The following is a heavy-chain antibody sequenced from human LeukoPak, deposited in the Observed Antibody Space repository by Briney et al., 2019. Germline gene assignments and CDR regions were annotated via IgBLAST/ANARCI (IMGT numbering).Heavy chain of an antibody. Sequence: GASVKVSCKASGGTFSSYAISWVRQAPGQGLEWMGGIIPIFGTANYAQKFQGRVTITADESTSTAYMELSSLRSEDTAVYYCASHKRWLQKGFDYWGQGTLVTVSS. CDR2: IIPIFGTA. V-gene: IGHV1-69*13. D-gene: IGHD5-24*01. J-gene: IGHJ4*02. CDR1: GGTFSSYA. CDR3: ASHKRWLQKGFDY.